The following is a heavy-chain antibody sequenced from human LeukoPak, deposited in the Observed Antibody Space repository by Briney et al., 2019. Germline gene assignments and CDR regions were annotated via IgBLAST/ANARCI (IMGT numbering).Heavy chain of an antibody. J-gene: IGHJ4*02. CDR2: IWYDGSNK. CDR3: AKDYGDGYSRYYFDY. CDR1: RFTFSSYG. V-gene: IGHV3-33*06. D-gene: IGHD5-24*01. Sequence: PGRSLRLSCAASRFTFSSYGMHWVRQAPGKGLEWVAVIWYDGSNKYYADSVKGRFTISRDNSKNTLYLQMNSLRAEDTAVYYCAKDYGDGYSRYYFDYWGQGTLVTVSS.